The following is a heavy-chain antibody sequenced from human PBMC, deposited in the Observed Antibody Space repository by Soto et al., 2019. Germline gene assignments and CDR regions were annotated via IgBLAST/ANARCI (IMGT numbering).Heavy chain of an antibody. CDR1: GFTFSSYG. Sequence: QVQLVESGGGVVQPGRSLRLSCAASGFTFSSYGMHWVRQAPGKGLEWVAVISYDGSNKYYADSVKGRFTISRDNSKNTLYRQMNSLRAEDTAVYYCAKEGQGLLWFGELENYFDYWGQGTLVTVSS. CDR2: ISYDGSNK. D-gene: IGHD3-10*01. CDR3: AKEGQGLLWFGELENYFDY. J-gene: IGHJ4*02. V-gene: IGHV3-30*18.